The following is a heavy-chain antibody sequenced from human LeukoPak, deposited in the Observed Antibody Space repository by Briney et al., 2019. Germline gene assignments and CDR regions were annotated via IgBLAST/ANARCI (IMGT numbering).Heavy chain of an antibody. V-gene: IGHV3-7*01. CDR2: IKQDGSEK. D-gene: IGHD3-22*01. Sequence: GGSLRLSCAAPGFTFSSYWMSWVRQAPGKGLEWVANIKQDGSEKYYVDSVKGRFTISRDNAKNSLYLQMNSLRAEDTAVYYCASGTMIVPVGLWGQGTLVTVSS. J-gene: IGHJ4*02. CDR1: GFTFSSYW. CDR3: ASGTMIVPVGL.